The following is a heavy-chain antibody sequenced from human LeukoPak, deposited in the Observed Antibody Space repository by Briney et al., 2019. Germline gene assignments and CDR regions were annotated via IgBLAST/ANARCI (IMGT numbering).Heavy chain of an antibody. CDR1: GFSFSGFW. CDR2: IKQDGSEK. J-gene: IGHJ4*02. Sequence: PGGSLRLSCAASGFSFSGFWMTWVRQAPGKGLEWVANIKQDGSEKHYVDSVKGRFTISRDNAKNSLYLQMNSLRADDTAVYYCARDVGYEYSTSSPPGYWGQGTLVTVSS. CDR3: ARDVGYEYSTSSPPGY. D-gene: IGHD6-6*01. V-gene: IGHV3-7*01.